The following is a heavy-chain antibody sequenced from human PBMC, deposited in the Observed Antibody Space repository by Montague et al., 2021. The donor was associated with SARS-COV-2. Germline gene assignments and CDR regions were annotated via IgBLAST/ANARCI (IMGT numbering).Heavy chain of an antibody. Sequence: TLSLTCTVSGGSISSGCYYWSWIRQPDGKGLEWIGRIYTSGTTDYSFSLKSRVTISVDTSKNPLSLKLTTVTAADTAVYYCARAHSGSWAHLDNWGQGSLVTVSS. CDR1: GGSISSGCYY. CDR3: ARAHSGSWAHLDN. J-gene: IGHJ4*02. V-gene: IGHV4-61*02. CDR2: IYTSGTT. D-gene: IGHD5-12*01.